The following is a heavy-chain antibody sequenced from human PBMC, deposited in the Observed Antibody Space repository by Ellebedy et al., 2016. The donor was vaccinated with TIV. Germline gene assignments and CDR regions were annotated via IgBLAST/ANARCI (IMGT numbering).Heavy chain of an antibody. J-gene: IGHJ4*02. CDR1: GFTVSSNY. CDR2: IYSGGST. CDR3: ARDIRGATKLDY. D-gene: IGHD1-26*01. Sequence: PGGSLRLSCEGSGFTVSSNYMSWVRQAPGKGLEWVSVIYSGGSTYYTDSVKGRFTSSRDNSKNTLYLHMDSLRPEDTAVYYCARDIRGATKLDYWGQGTLVTVSS. V-gene: IGHV3-66*02.